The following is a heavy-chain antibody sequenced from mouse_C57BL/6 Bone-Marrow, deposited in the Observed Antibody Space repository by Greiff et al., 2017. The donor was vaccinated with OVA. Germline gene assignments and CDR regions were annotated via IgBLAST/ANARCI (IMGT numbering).Heavy chain of an antibody. CDR2: IHPNSGST. J-gene: IGHJ2*01. V-gene: IGHV1-64*01. CDR1: GYTFTSYW. Sequence: VQLQQPGAELVKPGASVKLSCKASGYTFTSYWMHWVKQRPGQGLEWIGMIHPNSGSTNYNEKFKSKATLTVDKPSSTAYMQLSSLTSEDSAVYYCARQQLMLLLDYWGQGTTLTVSS. CDR3: ARQQLMLLLDY. D-gene: IGHD3-2*02.